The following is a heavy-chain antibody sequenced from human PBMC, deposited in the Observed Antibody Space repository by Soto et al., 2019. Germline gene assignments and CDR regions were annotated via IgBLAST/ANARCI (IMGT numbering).Heavy chain of an antibody. Sequence: SLRLSCAASGFTFSSYGMHWVRQAPGKGPEWVAVISYDGSNKYYADSVKGRFTISRDNSKNTLYLQMNSLRAEDTAVYYCAKAVSDILTGYYGHWGQGTLVTVSS. CDR3: AKAVSDILTGYYGH. V-gene: IGHV3-30*18. J-gene: IGHJ4*02. CDR2: ISYDGSNK. D-gene: IGHD3-9*01. CDR1: GFTFSSYG.